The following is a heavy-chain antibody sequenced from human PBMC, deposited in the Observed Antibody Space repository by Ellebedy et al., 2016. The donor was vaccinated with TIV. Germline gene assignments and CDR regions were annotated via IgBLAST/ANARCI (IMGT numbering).Heavy chain of an antibody. D-gene: IGHD3-16*01. CDR2: ISAYNGNT. CDR1: GYTFTSYG. V-gene: IGHV1-18*01. Sequence: ASVKVSXXASGYTFTSYGISWVRQAPGQGLEWMGWISAYNGNTNYAQKLQGRVTMTTDTSTSTAYMELRSLRSDDTAVYYCARDLSERAFDYVWGRSVLGPFDYWGQGTLVTVSS. J-gene: IGHJ4*02. CDR3: ARDLSERAFDYVWGRSVLGPFDY.